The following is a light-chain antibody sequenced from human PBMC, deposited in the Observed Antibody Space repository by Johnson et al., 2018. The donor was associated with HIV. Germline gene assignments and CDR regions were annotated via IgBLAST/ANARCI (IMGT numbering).Light chain of an antibody. CDR1: SSNIGNNY. CDR2: DNN. CDR3: GTWDSSLRGGV. V-gene: IGLV1-51*01. J-gene: IGLJ1*01. Sequence: QSVLTQPPSVSAAPGQKVTISCSGSSSNIGNNYVSWYQQLPGTAPKLLIYDNNKRPSGIPDRFYGSTSGTSATLGIPGLPPGDEADYYCGTWDSSLRGGVFGTGTKVTVL.